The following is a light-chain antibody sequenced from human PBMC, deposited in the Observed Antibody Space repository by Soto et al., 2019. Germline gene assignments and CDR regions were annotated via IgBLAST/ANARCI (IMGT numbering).Light chain of an antibody. V-gene: IGKV3-15*01. J-gene: IGKJ4*01. CDR1: QSVSSN. CDR3: QQYNNWPPVT. Sequence: EIVMTQSPATLSVSPGERATLSCRASQSVSSNLAWYQQKPGQAPRLLIYGASTRATGIPARFSGSGSGTEFTHTLSSLQSEDFAVYYCQQYNNWPPVTFGGGTKVAIK. CDR2: GAS.